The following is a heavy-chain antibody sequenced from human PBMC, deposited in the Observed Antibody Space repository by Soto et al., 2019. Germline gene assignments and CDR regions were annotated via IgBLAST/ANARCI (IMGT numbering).Heavy chain of an antibody. V-gene: IGHV3-11*01. Sequence: XGSLRLSCAASGFTFSDYYMSGIRQAPGKGLEWVSYISSSGSTIYYADSVKGRFTISRDNAKNSLYLQMNSLRAEDTAVYYCARISLMEMDTIINYGMDVWGQGTTVTVSS. J-gene: IGHJ6*02. CDR3: ARISLMEMDTIINYGMDV. D-gene: IGHD5-18*01. CDR2: ISSSGSTI. CDR1: GFTFSDYY.